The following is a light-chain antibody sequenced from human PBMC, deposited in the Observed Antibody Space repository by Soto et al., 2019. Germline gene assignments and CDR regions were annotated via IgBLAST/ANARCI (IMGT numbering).Light chain of an antibody. CDR1: QTVSRSY. CDR3: QHFDSSPT. V-gene: IGKV3-20*01. Sequence: PGASATLSCRASQTVSRSYFVWYQQKPGQAPRLLIYGASARAPGIPDRFSGTGSGTESTLTISRLEPEDFAVYFCQHFDSSPTFGGGTKVEIK. J-gene: IGKJ4*01. CDR2: GAS.